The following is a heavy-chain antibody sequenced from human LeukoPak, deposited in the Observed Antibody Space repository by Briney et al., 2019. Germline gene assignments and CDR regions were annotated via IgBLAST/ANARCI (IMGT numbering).Heavy chain of an antibody. CDR1: GFTFSNAW. CDR2: IKSKTDGGTT. D-gene: IGHD5-18*01. Sequence: GGSLRLSCAASGFTFSNAWMSWVRQAPGKGLEWVGRIKSKTDGGTTDYAAPVKGRFTISRGDSKNTLYLQMNSLKTEDTAVYYCTTVSGIQLWPVYYFDYWGQGTLVTVSS. V-gene: IGHV3-15*01. CDR3: TTVSGIQLWPVYYFDY. J-gene: IGHJ4*02.